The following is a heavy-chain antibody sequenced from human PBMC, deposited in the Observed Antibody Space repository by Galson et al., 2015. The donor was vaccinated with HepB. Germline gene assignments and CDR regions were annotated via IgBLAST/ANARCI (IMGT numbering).Heavy chain of an antibody. D-gene: IGHD2-15*01. CDR3: ASAYCSGGSCYPPDY. CDR1: GFSISDYY. CDR2: ISTSSGYT. J-gene: IGHJ4*02. Sequence: SLRLSCAASGFSISDYYMSWIRQAPGKGLECVSYISTSSGYTNYADSVKGRFTISRDNAKNSLSLQMNSLRAEDTAVYYCASAYCSGGSCYPPDYWGQGTLVTVSS. V-gene: IGHV3-11*06.